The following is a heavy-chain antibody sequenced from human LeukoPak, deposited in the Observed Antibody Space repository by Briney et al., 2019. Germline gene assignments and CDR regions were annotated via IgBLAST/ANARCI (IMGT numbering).Heavy chain of an antibody. J-gene: IGHJ4*02. CDR2: IYYSGST. D-gene: IGHD3-22*01. Sequence: PSETLSLTCTVSGGSISSYYWSWIRQPPGKGLEWTGYIYYSGSTNYNPSLKSRVTISVDTSKNQFSLKLSSATAADTAVYYCARGGTMIVVAPFDYWGQGTLVTVSS. V-gene: IGHV4-59*01. CDR1: GGSISSYY. CDR3: ARGGTMIVVAPFDY.